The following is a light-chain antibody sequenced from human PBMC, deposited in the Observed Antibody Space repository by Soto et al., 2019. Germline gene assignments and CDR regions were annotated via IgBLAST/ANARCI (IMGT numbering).Light chain of an antibody. CDR1: QGISSW. CDR2: AAS. CDR3: QQYTSYPLT. Sequence: DIQMTQSPSSLSASVGDRVTITCRASQGISSWLAWYQQKPEKAPKSLLYAASSLQSGVPSRFSGSGSGTDFTLTISSPLPEDFATYYCQQYTSYPLTFGGGTKAEIK. V-gene: IGKV1D-16*01. J-gene: IGKJ4*01.